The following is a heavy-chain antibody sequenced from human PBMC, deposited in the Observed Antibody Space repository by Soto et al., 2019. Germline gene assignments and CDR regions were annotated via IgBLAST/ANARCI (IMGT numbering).Heavy chain of an antibody. CDR2: IGTAGDT. D-gene: IGHD3-16*01. Sequence: EVQLVESGGGLVQPGGSLRLSCAASGFTFSSYDMHWVRQATGKGLEWVSAIGTAGDTYYPGSVKGRFTISRENAKNSLDLQMNSLRAGDTAGYYGARGKGGEYGEDFDYWGQGTLVTVSS. V-gene: IGHV3-13*01. CDR1: GFTFSSYD. CDR3: ARGKGGEYGEDFDY. J-gene: IGHJ4*02.